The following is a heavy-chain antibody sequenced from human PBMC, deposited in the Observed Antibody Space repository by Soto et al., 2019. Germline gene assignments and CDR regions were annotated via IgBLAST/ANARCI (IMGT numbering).Heavy chain of an antibody. CDR3: AKHLGNYGDWAFDF. D-gene: IGHD2-21*01. Sequence: QLQLLESGPGLVKPSETLSLICTVSCGSVSSRSHYWVWIRQPPGKGLEWISSIIDGGRTYYNPSLRSRLTMSFDTSKNHFSRNLKSVTAADTAVYYCAKHLGNYGDWAFDFWGQGNMVTVST. J-gene: IGHJ4*02. CDR1: CGSVSSRSHY. V-gene: IGHV4-39*01. CDR2: IIDGGRT.